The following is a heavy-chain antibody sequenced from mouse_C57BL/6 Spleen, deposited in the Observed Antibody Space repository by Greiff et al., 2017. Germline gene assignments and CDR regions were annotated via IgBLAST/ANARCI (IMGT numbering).Heavy chain of an antibody. J-gene: IGHJ3*01. CDR3: ARSSIYYDLTWFAC. CDR1: GFTFSDYG. Sequence: EVKVVESGGGLVKPGGSLKLSCAASGFTFSDYGMHWVRQAPEKGLEWVAYISSGSSTIYYADTVKGRFTISRDNAKTTLFLQMTSLRSEDTAMYYCARSSIYYDLTWFACWGEETLVTVSA. CDR2: ISSGSSTI. D-gene: IGHD2-4*01. V-gene: IGHV5-17*01.